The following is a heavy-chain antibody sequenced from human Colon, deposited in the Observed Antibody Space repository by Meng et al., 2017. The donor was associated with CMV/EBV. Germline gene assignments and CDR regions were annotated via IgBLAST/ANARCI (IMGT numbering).Heavy chain of an antibody. J-gene: IGHJ5*02. CDR3: ARAFWSGYSVFDP. CDR2: IDHTGTT. CDR1: RGSANSGSYH. Sequence: GSLRLSCSVSRGSANSGSYHWTWIRQAPGKGLEWIGYIDHTGTTEFNPALKSRLTMSVDTSKNQFSLTLTSVTAADTGVYYCARAFWSGYSVFDPWGQGTVVTVSS. V-gene: IGHV4-61*01. D-gene: IGHD3-3*01.